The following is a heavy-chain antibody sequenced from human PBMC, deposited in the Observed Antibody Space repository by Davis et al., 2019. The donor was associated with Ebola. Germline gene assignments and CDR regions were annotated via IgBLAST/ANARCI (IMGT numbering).Heavy chain of an antibody. CDR1: GFTFSSYA. CDR3: ARDLGQWLAYYYYGMDV. D-gene: IGHD6-19*01. CDR2: ISYDGSNK. Sequence: SPNTPCAAPGFTFSSYAMHWVRQAPGKGLEWVAVISYDGSNKYYADSVKGRFTISRDNSKNTLYLQMNSLRAEDTAVYYCARDLGQWLAYYYYGMDVWGQGTTVTVSS. J-gene: IGHJ6*02. V-gene: IGHV3-30*04.